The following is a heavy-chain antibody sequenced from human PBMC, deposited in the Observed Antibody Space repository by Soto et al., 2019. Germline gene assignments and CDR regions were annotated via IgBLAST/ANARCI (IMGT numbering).Heavy chain of an antibody. Sequence: QVQLVESGGGVVQPGRSLRLSCAASGFIFSGYAMHWVRQAPGKGLEWVAVISYDGNTQYYADSVKGRFTVSRDNSNNMLYVQMNLLGDEDTAMYYCAKETNAYEINFWGQGTLVTVSS. CDR2: ISYDGNTQ. J-gene: IGHJ4*02. D-gene: IGHD3-9*01. V-gene: IGHV3-30-3*01. CDR3: AKETNAYEINF. CDR1: GFIFSGYA.